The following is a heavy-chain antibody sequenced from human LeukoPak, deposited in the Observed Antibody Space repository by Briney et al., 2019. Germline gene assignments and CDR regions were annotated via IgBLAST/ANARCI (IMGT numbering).Heavy chain of an antibody. CDR3: TRTQDVTAIDY. CDR1: GGSISSYY. Sequence: PSETLSLTCTVSGGSISSYYWSWIRHPPGKGLEWIGYIYSSGSTNYNPSLKSRVTMSVDTSKNQFSLKLSSVTAADTAVYYCTRTQDVTAIDYWGQGILVTVSS. D-gene: IGHD2-21*02. J-gene: IGHJ4*02. V-gene: IGHV4-59*01. CDR2: IYSSGST.